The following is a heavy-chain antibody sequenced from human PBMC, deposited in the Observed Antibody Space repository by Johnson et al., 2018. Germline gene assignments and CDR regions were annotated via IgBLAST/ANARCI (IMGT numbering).Heavy chain of an antibody. CDR1: GFTFSGSA. V-gene: IGHV3-73*01. Sequence: EVQLVESGGGLVQPRGSLKLPCAASGFTFSGSAMHWVRQASGKGLEWVGRIRSKANSYAPAYAASVKGRFTISRDDTKNTAYLQMNSLKTEDTAVYYCTKPLGYCSSTSCYEPYYYYYMDVWGKGTTVTVSS. CDR3: TKPLGYCSSTSCYEPYYYYYMDV. D-gene: IGHD2-2*01. J-gene: IGHJ6*03. CDR2: IRSKANSYAP.